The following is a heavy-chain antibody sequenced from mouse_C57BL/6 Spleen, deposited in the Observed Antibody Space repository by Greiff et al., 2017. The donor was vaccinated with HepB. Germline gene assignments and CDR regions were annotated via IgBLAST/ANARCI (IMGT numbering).Heavy chain of an antibody. J-gene: IGHJ4*01. CDR3: ARTTITTVVEYAMDY. D-gene: IGHD1-1*01. CDR2: IYPGDGDT. Sequence: QVQLQQSGPELVKPGASVKISCKASGYAFSSSWMNWVKQRPGKGLEWIGRIYPGDGDTNYNGKFKGKATLTADKSSSTAYMQLSSLTSEDSAVYFCARTTITTVVEYAMDYWGQGTSVTVSS. CDR1: GYAFSSSW. V-gene: IGHV1-82*01.